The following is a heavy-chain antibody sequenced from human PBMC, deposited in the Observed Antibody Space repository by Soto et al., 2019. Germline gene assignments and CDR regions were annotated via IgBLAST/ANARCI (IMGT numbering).Heavy chain of an antibody. CDR2: IWYDGSNK. Sequence: QVQLVESGGGVVQPGRSLRLSCAASGFTFSSYGMHWVRQAPGKGLEWVAVIWYDGSNKYYADSVKGRFTISRDNSKNTLYLQMNSLRAEDTAVYYCAGADILTGYYPGLFDYWGQGTLVTVSS. CDR1: GFTFSSYG. V-gene: IGHV3-33*01. CDR3: AGADILTGYYPGLFDY. D-gene: IGHD3-9*01. J-gene: IGHJ4*02.